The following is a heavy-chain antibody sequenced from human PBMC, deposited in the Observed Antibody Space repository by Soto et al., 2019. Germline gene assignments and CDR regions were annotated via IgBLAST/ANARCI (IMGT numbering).Heavy chain of an antibody. CDR3: ARDRLERPLGYYYYMDV. CDR2: IYSGGST. V-gene: IGHV3-66*01. CDR1: GFTVSSNY. D-gene: IGHD1-1*01. Sequence: EVQLVESGGGLVQPGGSLRLSCAASGFTVSSNYMSWVRQAPGKGLEWVSVIYSGGSTYYADSVKGRFTISRDNSKNTLYLQMNSLRAEDTAVYYCARDRLERPLGYYYYMDVWGKGTTVTVSS. J-gene: IGHJ6*03.